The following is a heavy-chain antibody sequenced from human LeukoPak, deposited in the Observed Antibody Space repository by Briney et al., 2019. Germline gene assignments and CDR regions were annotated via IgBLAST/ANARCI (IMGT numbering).Heavy chain of an antibody. CDR1: GYSISSGYY. Sequence: SETLSLTCAVSGYSISSGYYWGWIRQPPGKGLEWIGSIYHSGSTYYNPSLKSRVTISVDTSKNQFSLKLSSVTAADTAVYYCARGNDFWTWFDPWGQGTLVTVSS. D-gene: IGHD3-3*01. V-gene: IGHV4-38-2*01. J-gene: IGHJ5*02. CDR2: IYHSGST. CDR3: ARGNDFWTWFDP.